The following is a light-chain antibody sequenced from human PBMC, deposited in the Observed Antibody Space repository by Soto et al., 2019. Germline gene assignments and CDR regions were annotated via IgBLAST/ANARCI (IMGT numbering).Light chain of an antibody. CDR2: YIS. J-gene: IGKJ5*01. CDR1: PSVSNF. CDR3: QQQNQWPIT. V-gene: IGKV3-11*01. Sequence: ESVLTQSPATLSLSPGERATLSCRASPSVSNFLAWYQQKPGQAPRLLIYYISTRATGIPARFSGSGSGTEFTLAINSLQSEDSAVYYCQQQNQWPITFGQGTRLEI.